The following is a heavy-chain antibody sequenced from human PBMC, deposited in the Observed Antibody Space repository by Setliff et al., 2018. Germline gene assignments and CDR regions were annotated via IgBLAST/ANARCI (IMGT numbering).Heavy chain of an antibody. J-gene: IGHJ6*03. V-gene: IGHV3-20*04. Sequence: GGSLRLSCAASGFTFDDYGMSWVRQAPGKGLEWVSGINWNGGSTGYADSVKGRFTISRDNAKNSLYLQMNSLRAEDTALYYCARVPRIIIMVGVISHYYYMDVWGKGTTVTVSS. CDR2: INWNGGST. CDR3: ARVPRIIIMVGVISHYYYMDV. D-gene: IGHD3-3*02. CDR1: GFTFDDYG.